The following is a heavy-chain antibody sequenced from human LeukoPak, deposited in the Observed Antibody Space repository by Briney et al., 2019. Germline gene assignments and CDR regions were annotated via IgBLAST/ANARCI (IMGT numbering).Heavy chain of an antibody. D-gene: IGHD3-16*02. CDR2: INPSGGST. J-gene: IGHJ4*02. V-gene: IGHV1-46*01. CDR1: GYTFTSYY. Sequence: AASVKVSCKASGYTFTSYYMHWVRQAPGQGLEWMGIINPSGGSTSYAQKFQGRVTMTRDTSTSTVYKELSSLRSEDTAVYYCARAMITFGGVIVIFDYWGQGTLVTVSS. CDR3: ARAMITFGGVIVIFDY.